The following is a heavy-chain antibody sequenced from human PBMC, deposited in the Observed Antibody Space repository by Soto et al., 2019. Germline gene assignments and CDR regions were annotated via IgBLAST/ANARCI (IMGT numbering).Heavy chain of an antibody. Sequence: QVQLVQSGAEVKKPGASVKVSCKASGDTFTDYYIHWVRQAPGQGLEWMGTVNPSGGHTTYAPHFVGRRTMTRDTSTSTVYMELTSLTSEDAAVYYCERGGHVVVVTAALDYWGQGTLVTVSS. CDR1: GDTFTDYY. J-gene: IGHJ4*02. CDR2: VNPSGGHT. CDR3: ERGGHVVVVTAALDY. V-gene: IGHV1-46*01. D-gene: IGHD2-21*02.